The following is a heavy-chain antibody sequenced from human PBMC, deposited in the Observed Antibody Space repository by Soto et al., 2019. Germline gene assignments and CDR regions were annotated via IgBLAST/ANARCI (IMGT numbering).Heavy chain of an antibody. J-gene: IGHJ3*02. CDR3: ARDREGRLYAFDI. CDR1: GGSISSGGYY. Sequence: QVQLQESGPGLVKPSQTLSLTCTVSGGSISSGGYYWSWIRQHPGKGLEWIGYIYYSGSTYYNPSLKSRVTISVDTSKNQFSLKLSSVTAADSAVYYCARDREGRLYAFDIWGQGTMVTVSS. D-gene: IGHD3-10*01. CDR2: IYYSGST. V-gene: IGHV4-31*03.